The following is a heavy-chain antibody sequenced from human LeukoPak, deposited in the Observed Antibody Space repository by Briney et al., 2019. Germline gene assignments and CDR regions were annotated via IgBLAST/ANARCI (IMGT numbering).Heavy chain of an antibody. CDR2: IYYSGST. V-gene: IGHV4-39*01. CDR3: TRLCIKSSCYTWDY. CDR1: GGSISSSSYY. D-gene: IGHD2-2*02. Sequence: SETLSLTCTVSGGSISSSSYYWGWIRQPPGKGLEWIGSIYYSGSTYYNPSLKSRVTISVDASKHQFSLKLSSVTAADTAAYFCTRLCIKSSCYTWDYWGQGALVTVSS. J-gene: IGHJ4*02.